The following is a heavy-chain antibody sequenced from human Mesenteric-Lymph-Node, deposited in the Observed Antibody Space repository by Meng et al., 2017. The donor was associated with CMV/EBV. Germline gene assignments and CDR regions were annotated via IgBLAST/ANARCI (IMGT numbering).Heavy chain of an antibody. CDR1: GGTFSNYG. CDR2: IIPIFDTP. D-gene: IGHD6-6*01. CDR3: ARGSSYWFDP. Sequence: SVKVSCKASGGTFSNYGINWVRQAPGQGLEWMGGIIPIFDTPNYAQKFQGRVTITMDESTKTAYMELSSLRSEDTAVYYCARGSSYWFDPWGQGTLVTVSS. J-gene: IGHJ5*02. V-gene: IGHV1-69*05.